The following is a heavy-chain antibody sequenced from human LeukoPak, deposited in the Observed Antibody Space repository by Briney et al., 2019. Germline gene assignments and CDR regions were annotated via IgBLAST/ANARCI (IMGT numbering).Heavy chain of an antibody. V-gene: IGHV3-9*01. CDR2: ISWNSGSI. CDR3: AKDRGATSHCPDY. CDR1: GFTFDDYA. J-gene: IGHJ4*02. Sequence: GGSLRLSCAASGFTFDDYAMHWVRQAPGKGLEWVSGISWNSGSIGYADSVKGRFTISRDNAKNSLYLQMNSLRAEDTALYYCAKDRGATSHCPDYWGQGTLVTVSS. D-gene: IGHD2-2*01.